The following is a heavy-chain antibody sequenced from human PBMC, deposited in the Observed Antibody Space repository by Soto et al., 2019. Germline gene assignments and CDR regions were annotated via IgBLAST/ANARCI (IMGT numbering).Heavy chain of an antibody. V-gene: IGHV1-69*13. J-gene: IGHJ6*02. CDR3: ASDGQQLVRGYYYYGMDV. Sequence: SVKVSCKDSGGTFSSYAISWVRQAPGQGLEWMGGIIPIFGTANYAQKFQGRVTITADESTSTAYIELSSLRSEDTAVYYCASDGQQLVRGYYYYGMDVWGQGTTVTVSS. CDR1: GGTFSSYA. CDR2: IIPIFGTA. D-gene: IGHD6-6*01.